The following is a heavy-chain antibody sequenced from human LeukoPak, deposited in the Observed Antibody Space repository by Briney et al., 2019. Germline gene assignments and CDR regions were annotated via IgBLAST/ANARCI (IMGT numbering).Heavy chain of an antibody. V-gene: IGHV4-59*08. CDR2: IYYSGST. D-gene: IGHD3-16*01. CDR1: GGSISSYY. CDR3: ARHRFRLWDAFDI. Sequence: PSEALSLTCTVSGGSISSYYWSWIRQPPGKGLEWIGYIYYSGSTNYNPSLKSRVTISVDTSKNQFSLKLSSVTAADTAVYYCARHRFRLWDAFDIWGQGTMLTVSS. J-gene: IGHJ3*02.